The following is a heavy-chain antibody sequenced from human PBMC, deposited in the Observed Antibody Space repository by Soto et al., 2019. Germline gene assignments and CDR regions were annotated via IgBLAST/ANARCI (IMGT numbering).Heavy chain of an antibody. D-gene: IGHD3-3*01. Sequence: QVQLVQSGAEVKKPGASVKVSCKASGYTFTSYAMHWVRQAPGQRLEWMGWINAGNGNTNYSQKFQGRVTITRDTSASTAYMELSSLRSEDTAVYYCARGPVIISYYGMDVWGQGTTVTVSS. CDR1: GYTFTSYA. CDR3: ARGPVIISYYGMDV. CDR2: INAGNGNT. V-gene: IGHV1-3*01. J-gene: IGHJ6*02.